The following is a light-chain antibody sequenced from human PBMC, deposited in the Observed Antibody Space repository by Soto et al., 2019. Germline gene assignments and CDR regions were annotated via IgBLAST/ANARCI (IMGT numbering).Light chain of an antibody. CDR3: QQSSTTPIT. Sequence: DIQMTQSPSSLSASVGDRVTITCRASQSINNYLNWYQQKPGKAPNLLIYAASTLQSGDPPRFSGSGSGTDFTLTISGVAPDDLATYYCQQSSTTPITFGQGTRLEIK. CDR1: QSINNY. CDR2: AAS. V-gene: IGKV1-39*01. J-gene: IGKJ5*01.